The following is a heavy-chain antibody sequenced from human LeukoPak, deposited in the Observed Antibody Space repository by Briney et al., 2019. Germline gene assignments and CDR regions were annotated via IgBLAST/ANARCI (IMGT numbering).Heavy chain of an antibody. Sequence: SETLSLTCTVSGGSISSYYWSWIRRPPGKGLEWIGYIYYSGSTNYNPSLKSRVTISVDTSKNQFSLKLSSVTAADTAVYYCARVSEGITMVRGVISYWGQGTLVTVSS. D-gene: IGHD3-10*01. J-gene: IGHJ4*02. CDR2: IYYSGST. CDR1: GGSISSYY. CDR3: ARVSEGITMVRGVISY. V-gene: IGHV4-59*01.